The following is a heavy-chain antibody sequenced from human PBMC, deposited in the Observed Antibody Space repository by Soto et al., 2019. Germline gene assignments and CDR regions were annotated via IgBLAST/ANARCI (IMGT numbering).Heavy chain of an antibody. V-gene: IGHV3-30-3*01. CDR1: GFTFSSYA. CDR3: ARDGVVVVPAATPFYYYYGMDV. Sequence: AGGSLRLSCAASGFTFSSYAMHWVRQAPGKGLEWVAVISYDGSNKYYADSVKGRFTISRDNSKNTLYLQMNSLRAEDTAVYYCARDGVVVVPAATPFYYYYGMDVWGQGTTVTVSS. D-gene: IGHD2-2*01. CDR2: ISYDGSNK. J-gene: IGHJ6*02.